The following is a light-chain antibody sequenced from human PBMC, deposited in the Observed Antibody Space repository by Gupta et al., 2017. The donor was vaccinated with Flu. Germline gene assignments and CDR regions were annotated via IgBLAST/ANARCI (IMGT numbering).Light chain of an antibody. Sequence: RVTISCSGTCSKIGGYYLYWYQQLRATAPNLLMYSNNQRRSGVPDGFSGSKSGTSAALAIIGLRAEDVADYFCAARDDSRSGPVFGGGTKLTVL. CDR2: SNN. J-gene: IGLJ3*02. CDR3: AARDDSRSGPV. CDR1: CSKIGGYY. V-gene: IGLV1-47*02.